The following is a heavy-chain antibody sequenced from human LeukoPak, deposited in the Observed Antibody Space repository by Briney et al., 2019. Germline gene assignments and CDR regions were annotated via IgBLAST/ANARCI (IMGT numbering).Heavy chain of an antibody. Sequence: GGSLRLSCAASGFTFRTYWMHWVRQTPGQGLVWVSRINSDGSTTNYADSVKGRFTVSRDNAQNTLYLQMSSLRAEDTTVYYCARAGNYYFEYWGQGALVTVSS. D-gene: IGHD3-10*01. CDR2: INSDGSTT. CDR3: ARAGNYYFEY. J-gene: IGHJ4*02. CDR1: GFTFRTYW. V-gene: IGHV3-74*01.